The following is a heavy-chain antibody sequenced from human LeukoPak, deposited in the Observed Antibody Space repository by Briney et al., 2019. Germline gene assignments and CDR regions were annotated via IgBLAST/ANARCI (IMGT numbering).Heavy chain of an antibody. CDR3: ASQFYHDSSGADY. D-gene: IGHD3-22*01. V-gene: IGHV4-39*01. Sequence: SETLSLTCIVSGDSIRTSSYYWGWIRQPPGKGLEWIGSIYYSGSTYYNPSLKSRVAISMDTSKNQFSLKLSSVTAADTAMYYCASQFYHDSSGADYWGQGALVTASS. CDR2: IYYSGST. J-gene: IGHJ4*02. CDR1: GDSIRTSSYY.